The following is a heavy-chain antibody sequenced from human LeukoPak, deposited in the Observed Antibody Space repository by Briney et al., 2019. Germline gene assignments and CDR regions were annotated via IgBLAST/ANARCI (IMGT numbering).Heavy chain of an antibody. Sequence: GGSLRLSCAASGFTFSSYAMHWVRQAPGKGLEWVAVISYDGSNKYYADSVKGRFTISRDNSKNTLYLQMNSLRAEDTAVYYCARDRGSGPPTLDAFDIWGQGTMVTVSS. CDR2: ISYDGSNK. CDR3: ARDRGSGPPTLDAFDI. CDR1: GFTFSSYA. J-gene: IGHJ3*02. V-gene: IGHV3-30*04. D-gene: IGHD3-10*01.